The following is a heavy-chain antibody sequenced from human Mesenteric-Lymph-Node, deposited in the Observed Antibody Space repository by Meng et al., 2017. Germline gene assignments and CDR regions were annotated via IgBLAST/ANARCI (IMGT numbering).Heavy chain of an antibody. Sequence: SETLSLTCTVSGYSISSGYYWGWIRQPPGKGLEWIGSIYHSGSTYYNPSLKSRVTISVDTSKNQFSLKLSSVTAADTAVYYCARVSEEDGDYSFDPLNSYYFDYWGQGTLVTVSS. CDR2: IYHSGST. J-gene: IGHJ4*02. V-gene: IGHV4-38-2*02. CDR3: ARVSEEDGDYSFDPLNSYYFDY. CDR1: GYSISSGYY. D-gene: IGHD4-17*01.